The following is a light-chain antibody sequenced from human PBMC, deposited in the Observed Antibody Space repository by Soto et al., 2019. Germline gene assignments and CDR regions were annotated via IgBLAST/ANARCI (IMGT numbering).Light chain of an antibody. J-gene: IGKJ4*01. V-gene: IGKV1-8*01. CDR1: QGISTN. Sequence: AIHMTQSPSSFSASTGDTITITCRASQGISTNLAWYQQKPGKAPKVLIFAASTLQSGVPSRFSGSGSGTDFTLTISCLQSEDLASYYCQQYFSYPLSFGGGTNVEIK. CDR3: QQYFSYPLS. CDR2: AAS.